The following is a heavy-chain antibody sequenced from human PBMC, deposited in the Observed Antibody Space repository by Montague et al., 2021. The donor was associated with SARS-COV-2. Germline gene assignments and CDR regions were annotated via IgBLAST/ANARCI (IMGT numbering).Heavy chain of an antibody. CDR2: IYYSGST. V-gene: IGHV4-59*01. CDR1: GGSISSNY. J-gene: IGHJ4*02. Sequence: SETLSLTCTVSGGSISSNYWSWIRQPPGKGLEWIGYIYYSGSTNYSPSLKSRVTISVDTSKNQFSLKLSSVTAADTAIYYCARKGSGRSDLAYWGQGTLVTVSS. CDR3: ARKGSGRSDLAY. D-gene: IGHD1-26*01.